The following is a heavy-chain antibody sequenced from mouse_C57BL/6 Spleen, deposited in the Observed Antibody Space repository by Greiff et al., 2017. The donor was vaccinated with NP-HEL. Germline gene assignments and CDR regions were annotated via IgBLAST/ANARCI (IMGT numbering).Heavy chain of an antibody. CDR1: GFNIKNTY. D-gene: IGHD1-1*01. Sequence: VQLQQSVAELVRPGASVKLSCTASGFNIKNTYMHWVKQRPEQGLEWIGRIDPANGNTKYAPKFQGKATITADPSSNTAYLQLSSLTSEDTAIYYCAPITTVVATPFYYAMDYWGQGTSVTVSS. CDR2: IDPANGNT. J-gene: IGHJ4*01. CDR3: APITTVVATPFYYAMDY. V-gene: IGHV14-3*01.